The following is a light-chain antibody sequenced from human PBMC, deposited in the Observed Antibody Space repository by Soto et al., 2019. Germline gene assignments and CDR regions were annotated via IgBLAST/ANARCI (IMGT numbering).Light chain of an antibody. CDR3: QQSYSTPPVT. V-gene: IGKV1-39*01. CDR1: QSISSY. J-gene: IGKJ5*01. Sequence: DLVLTRSPSSLSASVGDRVTITCRASQSISSYLNWYQQKPGKAPKLLIYAASSLQSGVPSRFSGSGSGTDFTLTISSLQPEDFATYYCQQSYSTPPVTFGQGTRLEIK. CDR2: AAS.